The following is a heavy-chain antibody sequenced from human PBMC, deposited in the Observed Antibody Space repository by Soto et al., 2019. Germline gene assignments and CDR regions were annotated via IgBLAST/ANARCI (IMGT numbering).Heavy chain of an antibody. CDR3: ARGLYSSGWYGWFDP. J-gene: IGHJ5*02. Sequence: SVKVSCKASGYTFTSYALHWVRQAPGQGLERMGWINAGNGNTKYSQKFQGRVTITRDTSASTAYMELSSPTSEDTAVYYCARGLYSSGWYGWFDPWGQGTLVTVSS. D-gene: IGHD6-19*01. CDR1: GYTFTSYA. V-gene: IGHV1-3*01. CDR2: INAGNGNT.